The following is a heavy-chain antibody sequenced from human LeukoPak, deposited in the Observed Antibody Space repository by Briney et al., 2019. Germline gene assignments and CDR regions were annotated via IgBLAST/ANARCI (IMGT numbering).Heavy chain of an antibody. J-gene: IGHJ4*02. V-gene: IGHV1-3*01. Sequence: ASVKVSCKASGYTFTSYAMHWVRQAPGQRLEWMGWINAGNGNTKYSQKFQGRVTITRDTSASTAYMELSSLRSEDTAVYYCARDGALITMVRGVIIPFDYWGQGTLVTVSS. CDR2: INAGNGNT. CDR1: GYTFTSYA. CDR3: ARDGALITMVRGVIIPFDY. D-gene: IGHD3-10*01.